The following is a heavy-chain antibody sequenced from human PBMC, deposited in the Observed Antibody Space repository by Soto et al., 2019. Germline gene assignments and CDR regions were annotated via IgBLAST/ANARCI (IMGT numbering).Heavy chain of an antibody. V-gene: IGHV3-23*01. CDR2: ISGSGGST. D-gene: IGHD2-8*01. CDR1: GFTFSSYA. J-gene: IGHJ4*02. Sequence: GGSLRLSCAASGFTFSSYAMSWVRQAPGKGLEWVSAISGSGGSTYYADSVKGRFTISRDNSKNTLYLQMNSLRAEDTAVYYCAKDIVRMVYAVPHEYDYWGQGTLVTVSS. CDR3: AKDIVRMVYAVPHEYDY.